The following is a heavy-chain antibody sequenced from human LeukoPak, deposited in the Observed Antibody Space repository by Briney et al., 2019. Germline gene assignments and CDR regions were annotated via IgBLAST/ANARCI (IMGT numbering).Heavy chain of an antibody. D-gene: IGHD3-3*01. CDR2: ISWNSGSI. V-gene: IGHV3-9*01. Sequence: GRSLRLSCAASGFTFDDYAMHWVRQAPGKGLEWVSGISWNSGSIRYADSVKGRFTISRDNAKNSLYLQMNSLRAEDTALYYCAKDKDFDYYYGMDVWGQGTTVTVSS. CDR3: AKDKDFDYYYGMDV. J-gene: IGHJ6*02. CDR1: GFTFDDYA.